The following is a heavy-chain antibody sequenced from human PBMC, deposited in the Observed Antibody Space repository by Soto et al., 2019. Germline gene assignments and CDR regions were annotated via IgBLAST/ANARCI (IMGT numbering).Heavy chain of an antibody. Sequence: QVQLVQSGAEVKKPGSSVKVSCKASGGTFSSYAISWVRQAPGQGLEWMGGIIPIFGTANYAQKFQGRVTLTADESTRTAYMELSSLRSEDTAVYYCARDLRLVTTRRQYYYSGMDVWGQGTTVTVSS. CDR3: ARDLRLVTTRRQYYYSGMDV. V-gene: IGHV1-69*01. CDR2: IIPIFGTA. D-gene: IGHD4-17*01. CDR1: GGTFSSYA. J-gene: IGHJ6*02.